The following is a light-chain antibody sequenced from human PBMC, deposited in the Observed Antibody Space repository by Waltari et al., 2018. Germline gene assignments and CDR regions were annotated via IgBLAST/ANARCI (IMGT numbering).Light chain of an antibody. Sequence: DIVMTQSPDSLAVSLGERATINCKSSQSVLYSSDNKNYLTWYQQKPGQPPELLIYWASTRESGVPDRFSGSGYGTDFTLTISRLQAEDVAVYYCQQYYSFPQTFGQGTKVEIK. CDR2: WAS. J-gene: IGKJ1*01. CDR1: QSVLYSSDNKNY. CDR3: QQYYSFPQT. V-gene: IGKV4-1*01.